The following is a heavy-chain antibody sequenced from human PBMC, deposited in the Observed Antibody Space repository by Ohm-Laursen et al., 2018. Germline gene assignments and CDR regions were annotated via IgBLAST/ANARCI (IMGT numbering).Heavy chain of an antibody. V-gene: IGHV4-59*01. CDR3: ARVGYLYGMDV. J-gene: IGHJ6*02. Sequence: SQTLSLTCTVSGGSISSYYWSWIRQPQGKGLEWIGNIYYSGSTNYNPSLKSRVTISVDTSKNQFSLKLSSVTAADTAVYYCARVGYLYGMDVWGQGTTVTVSS. CDR2: IYYSGST. CDR1: GGSISSYY. D-gene: IGHD5-18*01.